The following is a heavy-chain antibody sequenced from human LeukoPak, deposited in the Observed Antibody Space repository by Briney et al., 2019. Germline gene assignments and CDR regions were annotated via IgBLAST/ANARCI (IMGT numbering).Heavy chain of an antibody. V-gene: IGHV4-59*01. CDR3: ARTPHSGWFFGY. Sequence: SETLSLTCTVSGGSISSYYWSWIRRPPGKGLEWIGYIYYSGSTNYNPSLKSRVTISVDTSKNQFSLKLSSVTAADTAVYYCARTPHSGWFFGYWGQGTLVTVSS. CDR2: IYYSGST. CDR1: GGSISSYY. D-gene: IGHD6-19*01. J-gene: IGHJ4*02.